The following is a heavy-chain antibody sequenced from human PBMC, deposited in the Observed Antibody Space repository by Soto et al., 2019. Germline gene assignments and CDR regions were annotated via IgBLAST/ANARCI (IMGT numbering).Heavy chain of an antibody. CDR2: IYYSGST. D-gene: IGHD3-10*01. CDR3: ARLVYDTRLNYMYFDF. V-gene: IGHV4-39*07. J-gene: IGHJ4*02. Sequence: SETLSLTCTVSGGSISSSSYYWGWIRQPPGRGLEWIGSIYYSGSTYYNPSLKSRVTISVDTSKNQFSLKLTSVIAADTAIYFCARLVYDTRLNYMYFDFWGQGTLVTVSS. CDR1: GGSISSSSYY.